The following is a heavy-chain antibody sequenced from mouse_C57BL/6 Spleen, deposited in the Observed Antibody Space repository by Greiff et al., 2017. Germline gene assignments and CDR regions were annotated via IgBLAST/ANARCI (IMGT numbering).Heavy chain of an antibody. J-gene: IGHJ3*01. CDR3: ATYGYDVGFAY. CDR1: GFTFSDYG. Sequence: EVMLVESGGGLVKPGGSLTLSCAASGFTFSDYGMHWVRQAPEKGLEWVAYISSGSSTIYYADTVKGRFTISRDNAKNTLFLQMTSLRSEDTAMYYCATYGYDVGFAYWGQGTLVTVSA. CDR2: ISSGSSTI. D-gene: IGHD2-2*01. V-gene: IGHV5-17*01.